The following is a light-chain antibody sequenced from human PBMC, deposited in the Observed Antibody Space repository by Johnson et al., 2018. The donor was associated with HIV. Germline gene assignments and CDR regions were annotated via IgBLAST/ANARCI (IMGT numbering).Light chain of an antibody. CDR1: SSTIGNNY. Sequence: HSVLTQPPSVSAAPGQKVAISCSGSSSTIGNNYVSWYQLLPGPAPKLLIYANNKRPSGIPDRFSASQSATSATLAITGLQTGAAADYSCGTWDSSLRKVFGTGTKVTVL. CDR3: GTWDSSLRKV. V-gene: IGLV1-51*01. J-gene: IGLJ1*01. CDR2: ANN.